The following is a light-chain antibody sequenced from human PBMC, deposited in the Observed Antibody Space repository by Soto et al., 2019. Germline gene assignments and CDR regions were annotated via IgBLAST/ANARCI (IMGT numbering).Light chain of an antibody. Sequence: EIVMTQSPATLSVSPGEGATLSCRASQSIGSNLAWYQQKPGQGPRPLIYGASTRATGVPARFRGSGSGTEFTLTISTLQSEDFAVYHCQQYNTWPLSFGGGTKVDIK. CDR1: QSIGSN. V-gene: IGKV3-15*01. CDR2: GAS. CDR3: QQYNTWPLS. J-gene: IGKJ4*01.